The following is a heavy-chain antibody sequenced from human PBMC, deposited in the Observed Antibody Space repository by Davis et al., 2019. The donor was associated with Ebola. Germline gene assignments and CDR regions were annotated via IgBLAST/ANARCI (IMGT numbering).Heavy chain of an antibody. CDR3: AKDMAAIRQYYFDY. CDR2: IKQDGSEK. CDR1: GFTFSSYW. V-gene: IGHV3-7*03. Sequence: GGSLRLSCAASGFTFSSYWMSWVRQAPGKGLEWVANIKQDGSEKYYVDSVKGRFTISRDNAKNSLYLQMNSLRAEDTALYYCAKDMAAIRQYYFDYWGQGTLVTVSS. D-gene: IGHD6-6*01. J-gene: IGHJ4*02.